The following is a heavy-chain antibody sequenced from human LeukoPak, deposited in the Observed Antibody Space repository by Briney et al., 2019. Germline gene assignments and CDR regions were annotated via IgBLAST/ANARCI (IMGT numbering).Heavy chain of an antibody. Sequence: ASVKVSCKASVYTFTDYYVHWVRQAPGQGLEWMGWINPNSGGTKYAQNFQGRVTMTRDTSISTAYMELSRLRSDDTAVYYCARERREFFDYWGQGTLVTVSS. V-gene: IGHV1-2*02. D-gene: IGHD3-10*01. CDR1: VYTFTDYY. CDR2: INPNSGGT. CDR3: ARERREFFDY. J-gene: IGHJ4*02.